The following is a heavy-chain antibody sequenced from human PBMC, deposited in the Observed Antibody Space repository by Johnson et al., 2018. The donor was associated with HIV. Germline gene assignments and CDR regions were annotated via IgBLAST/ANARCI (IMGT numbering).Heavy chain of an antibody. Sequence: QVQLVESGGGLVKPGGSLRLSCAASGFTFSDYYMSWIRQAPGKGLEWISYISTSGSTIYYADSVKGRFTLSRDNAKNSLYLQMNSLRAEDTAVYYCAIFWGGGGLYAMGAFDIWGQGTMVTVSS. CDR3: AIFWGGGGLYAMGAFDI. D-gene: IGHD6-19*01. J-gene: IGHJ3*02. V-gene: IGHV3-11*04. CDR2: ISTSGSTI. CDR1: GFTFSDYY.